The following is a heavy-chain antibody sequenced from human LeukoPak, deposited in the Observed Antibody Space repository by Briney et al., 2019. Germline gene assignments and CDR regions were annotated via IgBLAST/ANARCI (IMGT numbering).Heavy chain of an antibody. J-gene: IGHJ5*02. CDR1: GGSISSYY. CDR3: ARDLDSGWPDPYNWFDP. Sequence: SETLSLTCTVSGGSISSYYWSWIRQPAGKGLEWIGRIYTSGSTNYNPSLKSRVTMSVDTSKNQFSLKLSSVTAADTAVYYCARDLDSGWPDPYNWFDPWGQGTLVTVSS. CDR2: IYTSGST. D-gene: IGHD6-19*01. V-gene: IGHV4-4*07.